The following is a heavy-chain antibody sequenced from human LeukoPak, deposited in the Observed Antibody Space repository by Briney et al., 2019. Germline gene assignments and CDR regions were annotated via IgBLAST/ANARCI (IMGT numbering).Heavy chain of an antibody. CDR2: ISGSGGST. D-gene: IGHD3-22*01. CDR3: AKDLVYDSSGYYTPGAFDI. V-gene: IGHV3-23*01. CDR1: GFTFSSYA. J-gene: IGHJ3*02. Sequence: GGSLRLSCAASGFTFSSYAMSWVRQAPGKGLEWVSAISGSGGSTYYADSVKGRFTISRDNSKNTLYLQINSLRAEDTAVYYCAKDLVYDSSGYYTPGAFDIWGQGTMVTVSS.